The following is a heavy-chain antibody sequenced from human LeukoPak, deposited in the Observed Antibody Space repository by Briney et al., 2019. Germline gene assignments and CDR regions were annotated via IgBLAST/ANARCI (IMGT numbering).Heavy chain of an antibody. CDR1: GGSISSYY. CDR2: IYTSGST. D-gene: IGHD5-18*01. V-gene: IGHV4-4*09. CDR3: ARHTVYSYYYYMDV. Sequence: KPSETLSLTCTVSGGSISSYYWSWIRQPPGKGLEWIGYIYTSGSTNYNPSLKSRVTISVDTSENQFSLKLSSVTAADTAVYYCARHTVYSYYYYMDVWGKGTTVTVSS. J-gene: IGHJ6*03.